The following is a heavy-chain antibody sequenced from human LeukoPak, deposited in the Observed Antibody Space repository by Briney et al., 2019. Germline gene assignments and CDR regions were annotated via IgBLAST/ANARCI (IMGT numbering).Heavy chain of an antibody. Sequence: SETLSLTCPVSGGSISRSSYYWGWIRQPPGKGLEWIGSIYYSGSTYYNPSLKSRGTISVDTSKNQFSLKLSSVTAADTAVYYCARQAVGADDAFDIWGQGTMVTVSS. CDR3: ARQAVGADDAFDI. CDR1: GGSISRSSYY. J-gene: IGHJ3*02. D-gene: IGHD1-26*01. V-gene: IGHV4-39*01. CDR2: IYYSGST.